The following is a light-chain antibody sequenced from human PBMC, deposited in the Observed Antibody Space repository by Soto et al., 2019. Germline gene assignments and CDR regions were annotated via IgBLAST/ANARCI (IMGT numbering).Light chain of an antibody. Sequence: DIQMTQSPSSLSSSVGDRVTITCRASQGISTSLNWYQQKPGKAPTLLIYAASSLQSGVPSWVSGSGSETDFSLTISGLQPEDFPTYACQQSYRTTWTFGQGTKVDIK. J-gene: IGKJ1*01. CDR1: QGISTS. V-gene: IGKV1-39*01. CDR2: AAS. CDR3: QQSYRTTWT.